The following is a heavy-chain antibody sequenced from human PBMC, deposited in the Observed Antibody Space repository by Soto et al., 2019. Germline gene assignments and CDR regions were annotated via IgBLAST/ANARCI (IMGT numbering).Heavy chain of an antibody. V-gene: IGHV3-53*04. Sequence: EVQLVESGGGLVQPGGSLRLSCAASGFTVSSNYMSWVRQAPGKGLERVSVIYSGGSTYYADSVKGRFTISRHNSKNTLYLQMNRLRAEDTAVYYCARARSSGWDWFDPWGQGTLVTVSS. CDR2: IYSGGST. J-gene: IGHJ5*02. CDR3: ARARSSGWDWFDP. CDR1: GFTVSSNY. D-gene: IGHD6-19*01.